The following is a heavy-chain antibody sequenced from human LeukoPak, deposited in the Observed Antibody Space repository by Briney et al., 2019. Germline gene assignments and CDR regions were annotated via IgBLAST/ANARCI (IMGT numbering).Heavy chain of an antibody. J-gene: IGHJ4*02. CDR3: AKDGPPYYDFWSGYFDY. CDR2: ISGSGGST. V-gene: IGHV3-23*01. CDR1: GFTFSSYA. Sequence: PGGSLRLSCAASGFTFSSYAMSWVRQAPGKGLEWVSAISGSGGSTYYADSVKGRFTISRDNSKNTLYLQMNSLRAEDTAVYYCAKDGPPYYDFWSGYFDYWGQGILVTVSS. D-gene: IGHD3-3*01.